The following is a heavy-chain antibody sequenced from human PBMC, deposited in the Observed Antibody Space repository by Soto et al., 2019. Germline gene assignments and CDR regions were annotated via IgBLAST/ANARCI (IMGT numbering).Heavy chain of an antibody. V-gene: IGHV3-23*01. CDR3: AKDLANVVTAIYFDY. CDR1: GFTFSSYA. Sequence: GGPLRLSCAASGFTFSSYAMSWVRQAPGKGLEWVSAISGSGGSTYYADSVKGRFTISRDNSKNTLYLQMNSLRAEDTAVYYCAKDLANVVTAIYFDYWGQGTLVTVSS. CDR2: ISGSGGST. D-gene: IGHD2-21*02. J-gene: IGHJ4*02.